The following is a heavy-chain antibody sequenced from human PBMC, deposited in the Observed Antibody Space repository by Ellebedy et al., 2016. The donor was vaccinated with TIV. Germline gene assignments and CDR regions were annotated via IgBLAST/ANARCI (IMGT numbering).Heavy chain of an antibody. D-gene: IGHD2-2*01. CDR3: ARALVVPVSESYYYYGMDV. Sequence: GGSLRLXXAASGFTFSSYWMHWVRQAPGKGLVWVSRINSDGSSTSYADSVKGQFTISRDNAKNTLYLQMNSLRAEDTAVYYCARALVVPVSESYYYYGMDVWGQGTTVTVSS. V-gene: IGHV3-74*01. CDR2: INSDGSST. J-gene: IGHJ6*02. CDR1: GFTFSSYW.